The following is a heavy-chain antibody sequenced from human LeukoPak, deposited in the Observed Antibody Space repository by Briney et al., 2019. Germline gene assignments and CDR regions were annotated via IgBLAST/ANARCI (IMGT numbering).Heavy chain of an antibody. V-gene: IGHV4-59*01. CDR1: DGSISSSY. J-gene: IGHJ4*02. D-gene: IGHD6-6*01. CDR3: AQGSYYFDY. Sequence: SETLSLTCTVSDGSISSSYWSGVRQPAGKGLEWMGYIYNSRTTKNNPSLKSRVTISGDTSKNQFSLKPSAVTAADTAVYYCAQGSYYFDYWGQGTLVTVSS. CDR2: IYNSRTT.